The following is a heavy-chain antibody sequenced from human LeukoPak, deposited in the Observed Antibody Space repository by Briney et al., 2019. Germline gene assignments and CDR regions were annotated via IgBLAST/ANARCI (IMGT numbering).Heavy chain of an antibody. J-gene: IGHJ3*02. CDR2: ISGSGGST. CDR1: GFTFSSYA. CDR3: ARDPPGYGNAFDI. D-gene: IGHD5-12*01. V-gene: IGHV3-23*01. Sequence: GGSLRLSCAASGFTFSSYAMSWVRQAPGKGLEWVLAISGSGGSTYYADSVKGRFTISRDNSKNTLYLQMNSLRAEDTAMYYCARDPPGYGNAFDIWGQGTMVTVSS.